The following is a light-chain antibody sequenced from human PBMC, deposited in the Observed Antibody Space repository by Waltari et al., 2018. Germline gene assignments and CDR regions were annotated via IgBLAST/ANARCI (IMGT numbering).Light chain of an antibody. CDR2: GAS. Sequence: DIQMTQSPSSLSASVGDRVTITCRASQSISSYLNWYQHKRGKAPKLLIYGASSLQSGVPSRFSGSGSGTAFTLTISTLQPEDFATYYCQQSYTTPLTFGGGTRVEIK. CDR1: QSISSY. V-gene: IGKV1-39*01. CDR3: QQSYTTPLT. J-gene: IGKJ4*01.